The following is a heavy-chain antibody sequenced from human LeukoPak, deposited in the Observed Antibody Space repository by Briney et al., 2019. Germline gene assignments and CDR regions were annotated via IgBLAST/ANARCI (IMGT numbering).Heavy chain of an antibody. Sequence: SQTLSLTCTVSGGSISSGDYYWSWIRQPPGKGLEWSGYIYYSGSTYYNPSLKSRVTISVDTSKNQFSLKLSSVTAADTAVYYCARVGDIVVVPAAIPFDPWGQGTLVTVSS. CDR1: GGSISSGDYY. D-gene: IGHD2-2*01. V-gene: IGHV4-30-4*08. CDR2: IYYSGST. CDR3: ARVGDIVVVPAAIPFDP. J-gene: IGHJ5*02.